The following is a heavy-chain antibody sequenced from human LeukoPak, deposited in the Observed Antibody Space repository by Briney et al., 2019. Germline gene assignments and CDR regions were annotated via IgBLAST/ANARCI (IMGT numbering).Heavy chain of an antibody. CDR3: ARDWSSSGYYYRGDY. CDR1: GYTFTSYG. D-gene: IGHD3-22*01. CDR2: ISAYNGNT. V-gene: IGHV1-18*01. J-gene: IGHJ4*02. Sequence: GASVKVSCKASGYTFTSYGISWVRQAPGQGLEWMGWISAYNGNTNYAQKFQGRVTITADKSTSTAYMELSSLRSEDTAVYYCARDWSSSGYYYRGDYWGQGTLVTVSS.